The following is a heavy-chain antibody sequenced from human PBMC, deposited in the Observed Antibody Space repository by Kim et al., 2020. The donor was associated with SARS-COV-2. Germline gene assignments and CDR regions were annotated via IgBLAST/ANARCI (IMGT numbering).Heavy chain of an antibody. J-gene: IGHJ4*02. CDR3: AFTGGDY. V-gene: IGHV3-23*01. Sequence: SGGSTYYADSVKGRFTISRDNSKNTLYLQMNSLRAEDTAVYYCAFTGGDYWGQGTLVTVSS. CDR2: SGGST.